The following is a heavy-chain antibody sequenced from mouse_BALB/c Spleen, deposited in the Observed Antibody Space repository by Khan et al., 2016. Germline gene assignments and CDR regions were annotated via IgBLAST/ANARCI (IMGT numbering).Heavy chain of an antibody. Sequence: QVRLQQSGAELVRPGSSVKISCKASGFAFSSYWMNWVKQRPGQGLEWIGQIYPGDGDTNYNGKFKGKATLTADKSSSTAYMQLSSLTSADSAVYFCARGTPFANWGQGTLVTVSA. CDR1: GFAFSSYW. V-gene: IGHV1-80*01. J-gene: IGHJ3*01. CDR2: IYPGDGDT. CDR3: ARGTPFAN. D-gene: IGHD2-14*01.